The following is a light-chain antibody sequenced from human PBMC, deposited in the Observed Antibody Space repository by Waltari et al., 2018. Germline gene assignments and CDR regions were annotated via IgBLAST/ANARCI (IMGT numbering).Light chain of an antibody. CDR3: GSYRSSALEAI. CDR2: AVT. Sequence: QSALTQPAAVSGSPGQSITISCTGTSSAIGGYNSVSCYQQHPGKAHKLMIYAVTNRPSGVSNRFSGSKSGNTASLTISGLQAEDEAAYYCGSYRSSALEAIFGGGTKLTVL. CDR1: SSAIGGYNS. V-gene: IGLV2-14*03. J-gene: IGLJ2*01.